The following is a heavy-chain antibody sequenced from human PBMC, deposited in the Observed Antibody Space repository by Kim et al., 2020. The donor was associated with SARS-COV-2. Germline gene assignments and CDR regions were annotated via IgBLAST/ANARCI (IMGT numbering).Heavy chain of an antibody. CDR3: ARDEGDTFDY. J-gene: IGHJ4*02. V-gene: IGHV1-69*06. D-gene: IGHD3-10*01. CDR2: IIPVFGAA. CDR1: GGSFTKYV. Sequence: SVKVSCKASGGSFTKYVTSWLRQAPGQGLEWMGGIIPVFGAANYAQKFQGRGPITADKSTSTVYMELSSLRSDDTAVYYCARDEGDTFDYWGQGTLVTVS.